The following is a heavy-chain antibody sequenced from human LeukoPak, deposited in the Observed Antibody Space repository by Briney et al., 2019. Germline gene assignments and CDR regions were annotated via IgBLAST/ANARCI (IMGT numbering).Heavy chain of an antibody. CDR2: IWYGGSNK. CDR1: GFTFSSYG. Sequence: GGSLRLSCAASGFTFSSYGMHWVRQAPGKGLEWVAVIWYGGSNKYYADSVKGRFTFSRDNSKNTLYLQMNSLRAEDTAFYYCANLIGYWGQGTLVSVSS. V-gene: IGHV3-33*08. CDR3: ANLIGY. J-gene: IGHJ4*02. D-gene: IGHD3-16*01.